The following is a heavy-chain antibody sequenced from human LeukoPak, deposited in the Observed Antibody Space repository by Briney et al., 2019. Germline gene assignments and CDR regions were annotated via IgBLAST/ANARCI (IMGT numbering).Heavy chain of an antibody. CDR3: ARGNQQLPRSTPDY. J-gene: IGHJ4*02. CDR1: GFTFSSSW. Sequence: GGSLRLSCAVSGFTFSSSWMHWVRQAPGKGLVWVSHIKTDGSTTAYADSVKGRSTISRDNAKNTLYLQMNSLRAEDTGVYYCARGNQQLPRSTPDYWGQGTLVTVSS. V-gene: IGHV3-74*01. CDR2: IKTDGSTT. D-gene: IGHD2-2*01.